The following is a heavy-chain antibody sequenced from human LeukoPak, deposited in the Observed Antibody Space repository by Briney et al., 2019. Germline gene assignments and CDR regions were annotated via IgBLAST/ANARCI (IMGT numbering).Heavy chain of an antibody. CDR1: GGSISSSSYY. D-gene: IGHD5-24*01. CDR2: IYYSGST. J-gene: IGHJ4*02. Sequence: PSETLSLTCTVSGGSISSSSYYWGWIRQPPGQGLEWIGSIYYSGSTYYNPSLKSRVTVSVDTSKNQFSLKLSSVTAADTAVYYCARLRNYHHYFDYWGQGTLVTVSS. V-gene: IGHV4-39*01. CDR3: ARLRNYHHYFDY.